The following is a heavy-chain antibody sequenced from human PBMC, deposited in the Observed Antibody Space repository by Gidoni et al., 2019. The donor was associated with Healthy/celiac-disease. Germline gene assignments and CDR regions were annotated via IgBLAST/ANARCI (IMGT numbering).Heavy chain of an antibody. D-gene: IGHD3-22*01. J-gene: IGHJ4*02. CDR2: IYYSGST. CDR3: ARAGPSYYYDSSGYPPDY. Sequence: QVQLQESGPGLVKPSATLSLTCTVSGGSVSSGSYYWSWIRQPPGKGLEWIGYIYYSGSTNYNPSLKSRVTISVDTSKNQFSLKLSSVTAADTAVYYCARAGPSYYYDSSGYPPDYWGQGTLVTVSS. V-gene: IGHV4-61*01. CDR1: GGSVSSGSYY.